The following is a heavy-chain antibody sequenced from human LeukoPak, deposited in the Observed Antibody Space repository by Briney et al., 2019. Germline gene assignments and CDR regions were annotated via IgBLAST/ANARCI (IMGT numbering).Heavy chain of an antibody. CDR2: IYYSGST. V-gene: IGHV4-39*01. J-gene: IGHJ3*01. CDR1: GGSISSSSYY. D-gene: IGHD3-22*01. CDR3: ARHRGNYDSSVYYVVFSSLDPFGL. Sequence: SETLSLTCTVSGGSISSSSYYWGWIRQPPGKGLEWIGSIYYSGSTYYNPSLKSRVTISVDTSKNQFSLKLSSVTAADTAVYYCARHRGNYDSSVYYVVFSSLDPFGLLGQGTMGTVSS.